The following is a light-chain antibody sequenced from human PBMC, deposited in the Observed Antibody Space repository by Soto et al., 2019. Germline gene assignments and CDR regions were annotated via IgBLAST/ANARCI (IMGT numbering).Light chain of an antibody. CDR1: QSVSSSY. CDR2: DAS. CDR3: QQYGSSPRT. J-gene: IGKJ1*01. Sequence: EIVLTQSPGTLSLSPGERATLSCRASQSVSSSYLAWYQQKPGQAPRLLIYDASNRATGIPARFSGSGSETDFTLTISRLEPEDFAVYYCQQYGSSPRTFGQGTKVDIK. V-gene: IGKV3-20*01.